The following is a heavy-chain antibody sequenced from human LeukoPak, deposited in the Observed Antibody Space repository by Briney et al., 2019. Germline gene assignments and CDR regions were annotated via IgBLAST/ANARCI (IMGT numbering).Heavy chain of an antibody. V-gene: IGHV4-34*01. J-gene: IGHJ3*02. CDR1: GVSFSGYY. Sequence: PSETLSLTCAAYGVSFSGYYWSWIRQPPGKGLEWIGEINHSGSTNYNPSLKSRVTISVDTSKNQCSLKLSSVTAADTAVYYCARGRAFDIWGQGTMVTVSS. CDR3: ARGRAFDI. CDR2: INHSGST.